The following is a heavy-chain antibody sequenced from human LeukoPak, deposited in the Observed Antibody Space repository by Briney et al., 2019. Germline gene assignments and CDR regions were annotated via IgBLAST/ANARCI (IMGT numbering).Heavy chain of an antibody. CDR1: GYTFTSSG. D-gene: IGHD3-22*01. CDR2: IIPILGIA. J-gene: IGHJ4*02. V-gene: IGHV1-69*04. CDR3: ARDGNYYDSSGYSH. Sequence: ASVKVSCKASGYTFTSSGISWVRQAPGQGLEWMGRIIPILGIANYAQKFQGRVTITADKSTSTAYMELSSLRSEDTAVYYCARDGNYYDSSGYSHWGQGTLVTVSS.